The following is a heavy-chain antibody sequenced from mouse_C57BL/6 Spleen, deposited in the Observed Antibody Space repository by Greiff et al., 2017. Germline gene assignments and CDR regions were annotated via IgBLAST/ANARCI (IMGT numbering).Heavy chain of an antibody. V-gene: IGHV1-26*01. CDR2: INPNNGGT. D-gene: IGHD4-1*01. J-gene: IGHJ2*01. Sequence: EVQLQQSGPELVKPGASVKISCKASGYTFTDYYMNWVKQSHGKSLEWIGDINPNNGGTSYNQKFKGKATLTVDKSSSTAYMELRSRTSEDAAVYYCARFKLGPFDYWGQGTTLTVSS. CDR1: GYTFTDYY. CDR3: ARFKLGPFDY.